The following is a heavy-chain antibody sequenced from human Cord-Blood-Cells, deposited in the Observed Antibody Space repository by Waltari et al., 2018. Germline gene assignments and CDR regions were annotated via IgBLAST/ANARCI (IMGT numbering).Heavy chain of an antibody. CDR2: IIPIFGKA. CDR3: ARDLGLGIRESTFDY. V-gene: IGHV1-69*12. Sequence: QVQLVQSGAEVKKPGSSVKVSCKASGGTFSSYAISWVRQAPGQGLEWMGGIIPIFGKANYAQKFQGRVTITANESTSTAYMELSSLRAEDTAVYYCARDLGLGIRESTFDYWGQGTLVTVSS. CDR1: GGTFSSYA. D-gene: IGHD7-27*01. J-gene: IGHJ4*02.